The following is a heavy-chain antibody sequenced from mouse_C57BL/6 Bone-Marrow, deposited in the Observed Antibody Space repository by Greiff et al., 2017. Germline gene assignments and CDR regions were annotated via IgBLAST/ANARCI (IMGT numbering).Heavy chain of an antibody. CDR3: AREGSYWEGED. CDR2: INPSNGGA. J-gene: IGHJ2*01. D-gene: IGHD4-1*01. CDR1: GYTFTSYW. V-gene: IGHV1-53*01. Sequence: QVPLQQPGTELVKPWASVKLSCKASGYTFTSYWMHWVKQRPGQGLEWIGIINPSNGGANYNEKFKSKTTLTEDKSSSTAYMQLSNLTSADSAVYYCAREGSYWEGEDWGQGTTLTVSS.